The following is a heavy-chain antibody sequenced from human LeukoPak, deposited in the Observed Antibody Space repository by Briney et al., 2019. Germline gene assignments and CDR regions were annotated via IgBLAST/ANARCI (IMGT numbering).Heavy chain of an antibody. J-gene: IGHJ4*02. CDR2: IKSNTDGGTT. D-gene: IGHD5-24*01. V-gene: IGHV3-15*01. CDR1: GFSFSNTY. Sequence: GGSLRLSCAGSGFSFSNTYMSWVRQAPGKGLEWVGRIKSNTDGGTTDYTAPVKGRFTISRDDSKNTLYLQMNSLKTEDAAVYFCATVRRWLQSEDYWGQGTLVTVSS. CDR3: ATVRRWLQSEDY.